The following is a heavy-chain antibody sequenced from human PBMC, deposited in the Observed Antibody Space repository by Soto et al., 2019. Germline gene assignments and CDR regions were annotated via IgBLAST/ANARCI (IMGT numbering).Heavy chain of an antibody. Sequence: EVQLVESGGGLVKPGGSLRVSCAASGFTSSTYNLNWVRQAPGKGLEWLSSISSTSIYIYYADSVKGRFTISRDNTKNSLYLQMTSLRAEDTAVYYCARGAVAGTGYGMDVWGQGTTVTVSS. D-gene: IGHD6-19*01. V-gene: IGHV3-21*01. J-gene: IGHJ6*02. CDR3: ARGAVAGTGYGMDV. CDR2: ISSTSIYI. CDR1: GFTSSTYN.